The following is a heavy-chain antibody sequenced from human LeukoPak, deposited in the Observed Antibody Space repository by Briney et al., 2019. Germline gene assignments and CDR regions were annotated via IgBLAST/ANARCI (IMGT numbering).Heavy chain of an antibody. CDR2: IYYSGST. D-gene: IGHD6-6*01. J-gene: IGHJ4*02. Sequence: PSETLSLTCTVSGGSISSYYWSWIRQPPGKGLDWIGYIYYSGSTNYNPSLKSRVTISVDTSKNQFSLKLSSVTAADTAVYYCARDLGSSSSYWGQGTLVTVSS. CDR1: GGSISSYY. CDR3: ARDLGSSSSY. V-gene: IGHV4-59*13.